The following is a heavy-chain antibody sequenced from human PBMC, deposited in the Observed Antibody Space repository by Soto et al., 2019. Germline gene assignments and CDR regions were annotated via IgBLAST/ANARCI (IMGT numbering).Heavy chain of an antibody. CDR2: IYYSGST. Sequence: QLQLQESGPGLVKPSETLSLTCTVSGGSISSSSYYWGWIRQPPGKGLEWIGSIYYSGSTYYNPSLQSRVTIPVDTSKNQLSLKLSSVTAADTAVYYCRMVVAATYYYYGMDVWGQGTTVTVSS. D-gene: IGHD2-15*01. J-gene: IGHJ6*02. CDR3: RMVVAATYYYYGMDV. CDR1: GGSISSSSYY. V-gene: IGHV4-39*01.